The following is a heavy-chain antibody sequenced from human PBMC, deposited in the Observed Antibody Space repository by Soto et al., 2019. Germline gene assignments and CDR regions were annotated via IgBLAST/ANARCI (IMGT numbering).Heavy chain of an antibody. Sequence: ASVKVSCKASGYTFTGYYMHWVRQAPGQGLEWMGWINPNSGGTNYAQKFQGWVTMTRDTSISTAYMELSRLRSDDTAVYYCARQADILTGYYLRYWGQGTXVTVSS. D-gene: IGHD3-9*01. CDR1: GYTFTGYY. CDR3: ARQADILTGYYLRY. J-gene: IGHJ4*02. V-gene: IGHV1-2*04. CDR2: INPNSGGT.